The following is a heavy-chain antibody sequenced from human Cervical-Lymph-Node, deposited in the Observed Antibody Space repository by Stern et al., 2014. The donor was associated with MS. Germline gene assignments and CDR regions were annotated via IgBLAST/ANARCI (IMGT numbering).Heavy chain of an antibody. CDR2: ISGSGGST. CDR3: AKARPGYSGYDPLGY. Sequence: EVQLEESGGGLVQPGGSLRLSCAASGFTFSSYAMSWVRQAPGKWLEWVSAISGSGGSTYYADSVKGRFTISRDNYKNTLYLQMNSLRAEDTAVYYCAKARPGYSGYDPLGYWGQGTLVTVSS. CDR1: GFTFSSYA. D-gene: IGHD5-12*01. V-gene: IGHV3-23*04. J-gene: IGHJ4*02.